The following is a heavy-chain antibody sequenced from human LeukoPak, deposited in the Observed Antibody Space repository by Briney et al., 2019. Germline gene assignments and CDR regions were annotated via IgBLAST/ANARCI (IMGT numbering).Heavy chain of an antibody. D-gene: IGHD3-3*01. J-gene: IGHJ4*02. Sequence: GGSLRLSCAASGFTFSDYYMSWIRQAPGKGLEWVSYISSSSSYIYYADSVKGRFTISRDNAKNSLYLQMNSLRAEDTAVYYCARVGPTIFGVVTVDYWGQGTLVTVSS. V-gene: IGHV3-11*06. CDR3: ARVGPTIFGVVTVDY. CDR1: GFTFSDYY. CDR2: ISSSSSYI.